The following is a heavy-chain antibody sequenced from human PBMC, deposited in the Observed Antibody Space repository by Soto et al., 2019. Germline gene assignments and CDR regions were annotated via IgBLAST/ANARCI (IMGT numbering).Heavy chain of an antibody. J-gene: IGHJ3*02. CDR1: RFTFDDYA. V-gene: IGHV3-66*01. Sequence: EVQLVESGGGLVQPGRSLRLSCAASRFTFDDYAMHWVRQAPGKGLEWVSVIYSGGSTYYADSVKGRFTISRDNSKNTLYLQMNSLRAEDTAVYYCARGGRRYAFDIWGQGTMVTVSS. CDR2: IYSGGST. CDR3: ARGGRRYAFDI. D-gene: IGHD1-1*01.